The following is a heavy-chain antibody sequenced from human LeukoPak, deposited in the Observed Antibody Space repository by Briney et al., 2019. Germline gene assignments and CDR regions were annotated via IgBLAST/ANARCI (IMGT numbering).Heavy chain of an antibody. Sequence: SETLSLTCTVSGYSISSGYYWGWIRQPPGKGLEWIGSIYHSGSTYYNPSLKSRVTISVDTSKNQFSLKLSSVTAADTAVYYCARDTLGMDVWGKGTTVTVSS. CDR1: GYSISSGYY. CDR2: IYHSGST. J-gene: IGHJ6*03. V-gene: IGHV4-38-2*02. CDR3: ARDTLGMDV.